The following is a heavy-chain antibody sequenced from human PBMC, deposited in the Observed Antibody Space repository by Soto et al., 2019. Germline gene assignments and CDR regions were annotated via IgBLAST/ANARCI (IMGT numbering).Heavy chain of an antibody. CDR2: INHSGSA. J-gene: IGHJ3*02. V-gene: IGHV4-34*01. D-gene: IGHD2-2*01. CDR3: ARGREDIVVVPAASAFDI. CDR1: GGSFSGYY. Sequence: SETLSLTCAVYGGSFSGYYWSWIRQPPGKGLEWIGEINHSGSANYNPSLKSRVTISVDTSKNQFSLKLSSVTAADTAVYYCARGREDIVVVPAASAFDIWGQGTMVTVS.